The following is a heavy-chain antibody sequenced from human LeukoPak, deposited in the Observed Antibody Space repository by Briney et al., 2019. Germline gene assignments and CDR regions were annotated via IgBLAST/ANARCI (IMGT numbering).Heavy chain of an antibody. Sequence: PSETLSLTCTVSGGSISSYYWSWIRQPAGKGLEWIGRIYTSGSTNYNPSLKSRGTMSVDTSKNQFSLKLSSVTAADTAVYYCARDGTKYEWQGGWFDPWGQGTLVTVSS. D-gene: IGHD3-3*01. CDR1: GGSISSYY. J-gene: IGHJ5*02. V-gene: IGHV4-4*07. CDR2: IYTSGST. CDR3: ARDGTKYEWQGGWFDP.